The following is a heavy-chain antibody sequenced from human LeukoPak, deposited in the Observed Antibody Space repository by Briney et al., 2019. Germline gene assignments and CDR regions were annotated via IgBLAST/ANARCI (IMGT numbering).Heavy chain of an antibody. V-gene: IGHV6-1*01. D-gene: IGHD1-26*01. Sequence: SQTLSLTCAISGYSVSSDSAAWNWIRQSPSRGLEWLGRTYYRSKWYNDYAVSVKSRITINPDTSKNRFSLQLNSVTPEDTAVYYCARGPSLVGYYYIDVWGKGTMVTVSS. CDR1: GYSVSSDSAA. CDR3: ARGPSLVGYYYIDV. CDR2: TYYRSKWYN. J-gene: IGHJ6*03.